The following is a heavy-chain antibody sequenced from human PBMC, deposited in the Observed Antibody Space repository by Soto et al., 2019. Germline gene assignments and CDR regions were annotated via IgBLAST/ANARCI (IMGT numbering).Heavy chain of an antibody. J-gene: IGHJ6*02. Sequence: QVQLVQSGAEVKKPGSSVKVSCKASGGTFSSYAISWVRQAPGQGLEWMGGIIPISGTANYAQKFQGRVTITAHETTSTAYMELSSLRSEDTAVYYCATYSGYDYDYYYGMDVWGQGTTVTVSS. CDR3: ATYSGYDYDYYYGMDV. V-gene: IGHV1-69*12. CDR1: GGTFSSYA. CDR2: IIPISGTA. D-gene: IGHD5-12*01.